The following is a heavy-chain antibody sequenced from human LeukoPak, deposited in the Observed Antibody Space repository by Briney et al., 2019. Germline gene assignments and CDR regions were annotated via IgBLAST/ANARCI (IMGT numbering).Heavy chain of an antibody. Sequence: PSETLSLTCAVYGGSFSGYYWSWIRQPPGKGLEWIGEINHSGSTNYNPSLKSRVTISVDTSKNQFSLKLSSVTAADAAVYYCARGLGYSYADWGQGTLVTVSS. CDR3: ARGLGYSYAD. J-gene: IGHJ4*02. CDR1: GGSFSGYY. CDR2: INHSGST. D-gene: IGHD5-18*01. V-gene: IGHV4-34*01.